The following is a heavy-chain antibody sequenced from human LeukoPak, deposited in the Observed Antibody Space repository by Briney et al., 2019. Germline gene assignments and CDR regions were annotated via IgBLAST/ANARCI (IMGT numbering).Heavy chain of an antibody. CDR2: LSAYNGNT. CDR1: GYTFTSYG. D-gene: IGHD3-3*01. Sequence: ASVKVSCKASGYTFTSYGISWVQQAPGQGLEWMGWLSAYNGNTNYAQKFQGRVTMTTDTSTSTAYMDLRSLRSDDTAVYYCARAPRITILGVVTRYYYYMDVWGKGTTVTVSS. V-gene: IGHV1-18*01. CDR3: ARAPRITILGVVTRYYYYMDV. J-gene: IGHJ6*03.